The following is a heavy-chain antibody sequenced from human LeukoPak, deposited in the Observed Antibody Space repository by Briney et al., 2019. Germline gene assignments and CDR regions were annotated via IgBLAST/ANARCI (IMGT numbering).Heavy chain of an antibody. V-gene: IGHV3-30*04. D-gene: IGHD6-19*01. Sequence: PGGSLRLSCEASGFTFSSYAMHWVRQAPGKGLEWVAVISYDGSNKYYADSVKGRFTISRDNSKNTLYLQMNSLRAEDTAVYYCARDQEYSGWDSDYYYYYMDVWGKGTTVTVSS. CDR3: ARDQEYSGWDSDYYYYYMDV. CDR2: ISYDGSNK. CDR1: GFTFSSYA. J-gene: IGHJ6*03.